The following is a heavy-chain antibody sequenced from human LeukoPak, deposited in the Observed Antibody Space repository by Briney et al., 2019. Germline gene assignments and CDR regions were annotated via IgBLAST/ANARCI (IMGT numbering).Heavy chain of an antibody. CDR2: IAGGDEST. CDR3: ARGVYWSLDY. CDR1: GFIFNTNG. V-gene: IGHV3-23*01. J-gene: IGHJ4*02. D-gene: IGHD1-1*01. Sequence: GGSLRLSCAISGFIFNTNGMNWVRQSPGKGLELLATIAGGDESTYYAASVKGRFAISRDNSKNTVFLHMNSLRVEDTAVYYCARGVYWSLDYWGQGTPVTVSS.